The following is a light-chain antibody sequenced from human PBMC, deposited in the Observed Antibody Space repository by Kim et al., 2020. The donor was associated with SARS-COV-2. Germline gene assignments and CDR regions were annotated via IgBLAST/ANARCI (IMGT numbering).Light chain of an antibody. Sequence: VSPGERATPSCTASQSVRTNLAWYQQKPGQAPRLLISGASDRATGIPARFSGGGSGTDFTLTISSLQSEDFGVYYCQQYDRWPRTFGQGTKVDIK. CDR3: QQYDRWPRT. V-gene: IGKV3D-15*01. CDR1: QSVRTN. J-gene: IGKJ1*01. CDR2: GAS.